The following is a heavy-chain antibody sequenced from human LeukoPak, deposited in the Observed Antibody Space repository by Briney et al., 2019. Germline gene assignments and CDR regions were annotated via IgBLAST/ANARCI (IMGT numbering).Heavy chain of an antibody. CDR3: AKEVRGDAFDI. CDR1: GFTFNSYW. V-gene: IGHV3-74*01. Sequence: PGGSLRLSCAASGFTFNSYWMHWVRQAPGKGLVWVSRINRDGSSTNYVDSVKGRFTISRDNAKKTLFLQMNSLRAEDTAVYYCAKEVRGDAFDIWGQGTMVTVSS. CDR2: INRDGSST. D-gene: IGHD3-16*01. J-gene: IGHJ3*02.